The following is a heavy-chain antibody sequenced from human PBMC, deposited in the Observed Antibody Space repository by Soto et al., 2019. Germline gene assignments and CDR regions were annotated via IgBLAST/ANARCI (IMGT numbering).Heavy chain of an antibody. V-gene: IGHV3-30-3*01. D-gene: IGHD2-21*01. J-gene: IGHJ4*02. CDR3: AREVLWSRYFDY. CDR1: GFIFSNYV. CDR2: MSYDGTTK. Sequence: QVQLVESGGGVVQPGRSLRLSCAASGFIFSNYVMYWVRQAPGKGLEWVAFMSYDGTTKYYADSVKGRFTISRDNSKNTLYLQMNNLRPEXXGVYYCAREVLWSRYFDYWGQGTLVTVSS.